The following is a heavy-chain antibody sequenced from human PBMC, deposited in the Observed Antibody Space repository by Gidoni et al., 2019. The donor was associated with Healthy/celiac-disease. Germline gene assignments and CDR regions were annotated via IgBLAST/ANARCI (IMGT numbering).Heavy chain of an antibody. CDR1: GFTFSSYG. V-gene: IGHV3-30*18. CDR2: ISYDGSNK. J-gene: IGHJ1*01. Sequence: QVQLVESGGGVVQPGRSLRLSCAASGFTFSSYGMHWVRQAPGKGLEWVAVISYDGSNKYYADSVKGRFTISRDNSKNTLYLQMNSLRAEDTAVYYCANPDTKYFQHWGQGTLVTVSS. CDR3: ANPDTKYFQH.